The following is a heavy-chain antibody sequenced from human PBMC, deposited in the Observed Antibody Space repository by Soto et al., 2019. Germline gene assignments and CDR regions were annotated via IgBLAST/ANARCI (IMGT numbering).Heavy chain of an antibody. V-gene: IGHV3-21*01. D-gene: IGHD2-2*01. CDR2: ISSSSSYI. CDR1: GFTFSSYS. J-gene: IGHJ3*02. Sequence: GGSVRLSCAASGFTFSSYSMNWVRQAPGKGLEWVSSISSSSSYIYYADSVKGRFTISRDNAKNSLYLQMNSLRAGDTAVYYCASSSRIPADNGAFDIWGKGTMVTVAS. CDR3: ASSSRIPADNGAFDI.